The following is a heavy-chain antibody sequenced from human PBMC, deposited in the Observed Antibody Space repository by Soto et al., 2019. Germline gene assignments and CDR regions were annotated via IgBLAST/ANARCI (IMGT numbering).Heavy chain of an antibody. Sequence: QVQLVQSGAEVKKPGASVKVSCKASGYTFTRYGISWVRQAPGQGLEWMGWISAYNGNTNYAQKLQGRVTMTTDTSMSTAYMELRSLRSDDTAVYYWAREYRVAPSVPQPDYWGQGTLVTVSS. CDR1: GYTFTRYG. D-gene: IGHD5-12*01. CDR3: AREYRVAPSVPQPDY. V-gene: IGHV1-18*01. J-gene: IGHJ4*02. CDR2: ISAYNGNT.